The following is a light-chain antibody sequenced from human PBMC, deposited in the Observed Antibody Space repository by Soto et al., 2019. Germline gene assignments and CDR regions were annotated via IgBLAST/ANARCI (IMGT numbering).Light chain of an antibody. V-gene: IGKV3-15*01. CDR2: GAS. CDR3: QQYNNWPPLT. J-gene: IGKJ4*01. CDR1: QSVSSN. Sequence: EIVMTQSPATLSVSPGERATLSCMASQSVSSNLAWYQHKPGQAPRLLIYGASTRATGIPARFSGGGSGTEFTLTISSLQSEDFAVYYCQQYNNWPPLTFGGGTKVDIK.